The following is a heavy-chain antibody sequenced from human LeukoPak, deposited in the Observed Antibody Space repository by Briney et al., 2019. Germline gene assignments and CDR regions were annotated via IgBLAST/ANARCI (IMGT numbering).Heavy chain of an antibody. CDR3: ARESRDYYYDSSGNFDY. Sequence: SETLSLTCTVSGGSISSGGYYWSWIRQHPGKGLEWIGYIYYSGSTYYNPSLKSRVTISVDTSKNQFSLKLSSVTAADTAVYYCARESRDYYYDSSGNFDYWGQGTLATVSS. CDR1: GGSISSGGYY. CDR2: IYYSGST. V-gene: IGHV4-31*03. J-gene: IGHJ4*02. D-gene: IGHD3-22*01.